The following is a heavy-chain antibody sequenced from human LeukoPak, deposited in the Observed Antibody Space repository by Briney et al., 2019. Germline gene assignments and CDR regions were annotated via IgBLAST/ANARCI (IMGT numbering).Heavy chain of an antibody. D-gene: IGHD5-18*01. CDR3: AISKNTATPGDY. J-gene: IGHJ4*02. V-gene: IGHV5-10-1*01. CDR2: IDPSDSYT. CDR1: GYRFTTYS. Sequence: ETLKVSCMDSGYRFTTYSITWVRQMPGKGLEWMGRIDPSDSYTNYSPSFQGHVTLSADKSISTAYLQWSSLRASDTAMYYCAISKNTATPGDYWGQGTLVTVS.